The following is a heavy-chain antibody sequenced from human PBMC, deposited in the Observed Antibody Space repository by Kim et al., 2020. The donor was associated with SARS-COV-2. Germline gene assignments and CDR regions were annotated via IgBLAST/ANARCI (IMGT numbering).Heavy chain of an antibody. CDR3: ARLMGVSGYDYYYFDY. Sequence: SETLSLTCTVSGGSISSSSYYWGWIRQPPGKGLEWIGSIYYSGSTYYNPSLKSRVTISIDTSKNQFSLKLSSVTAADTAVYYCARLMGVSGYDYYYFDYWGQGSLVTISS. D-gene: IGHD5-12*01. CDR1: GGSISSSSYY. V-gene: IGHV4-39*01. CDR2: IYYSGST. J-gene: IGHJ4*02.